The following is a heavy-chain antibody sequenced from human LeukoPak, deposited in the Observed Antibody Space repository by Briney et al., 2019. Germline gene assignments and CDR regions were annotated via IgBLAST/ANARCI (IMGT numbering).Heavy chain of an antibody. Sequence: GGSLRLSCTSSGFTFSRHVMNWVRQAPGEGLEWVAGISGSTTYYADSVKGRFTISRDNSETTLYLQMNSLRAEDTAVYYCAKGAYNPFDPWGQGTLVTVSS. D-gene: IGHD2-21*01. V-gene: IGHV3-23*01. CDR3: AKGAYNPFDP. CDR1: GFTFSRHV. CDR2: ISGSTT. J-gene: IGHJ5*02.